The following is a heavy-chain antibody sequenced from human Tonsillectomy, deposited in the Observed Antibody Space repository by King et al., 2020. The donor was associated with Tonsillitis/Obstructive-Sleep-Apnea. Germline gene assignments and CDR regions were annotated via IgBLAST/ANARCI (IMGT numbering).Heavy chain of an antibody. Sequence: QLVQSGAEVKKPGASVKVSCKASGYTFTSYYMHWVRQAPGQGREWMGIINPSGGSTSYVQKFQGRVTMTRDTSTSTVYMELSSLRSEDTAVYYCARGIGDDFWRGYPMSFDYWGQGTLVTVSS. CDR1: GYTFTSYY. J-gene: IGHJ4*02. D-gene: IGHD3-3*01. CDR2: INPSGGST. CDR3: ARGIGDDFWRGYPMSFDY. V-gene: IGHV1-46*01.